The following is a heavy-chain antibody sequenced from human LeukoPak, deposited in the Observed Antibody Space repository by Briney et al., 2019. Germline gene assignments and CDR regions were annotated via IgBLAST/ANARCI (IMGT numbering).Heavy chain of an antibody. CDR1: GYSFTAFY. V-gene: IGHV1-18*04. J-gene: IGHJ6*02. CDR3: ARASSGTYYSYYGMDV. D-gene: IGHD1-26*01. CDR2: ISTYNGNT. Sequence: ASVKVSCKTSGYSFTAFYIHWVRQAPGQGLEWMGWISTYNGNTNYAQKLQGRVTMTTDTSTITAYMELRSLRSDDTAVYYCARASSGTYYSYYGMDVWGQGTTVTVSS.